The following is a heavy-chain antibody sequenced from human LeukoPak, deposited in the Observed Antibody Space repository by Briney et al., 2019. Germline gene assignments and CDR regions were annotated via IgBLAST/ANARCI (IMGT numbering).Heavy chain of an antibody. CDR1: GGSISSSIYY. J-gene: IGHJ5*02. CDR3: ARHEGSIVVVPAARTYVSRFNKWFDP. CDR2: VAKSWST. V-gene: IGHV4-39*01. Sequence: PSETLSLTCTVSGGSISSSIYYWGWIRQPPGKGLEWSGIVAKSWSTYYNPSLKSGDTISVDTSKNLFSLKLSSVTAADTDVYYCARHEGSIVVVPAARTYVSRFNKWFDPWGQGTLVA. D-gene: IGHD2-2*01.